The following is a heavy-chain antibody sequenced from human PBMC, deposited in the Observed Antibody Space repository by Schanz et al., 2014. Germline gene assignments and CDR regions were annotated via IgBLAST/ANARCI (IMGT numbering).Heavy chain of an antibody. D-gene: IGHD7-27*01. J-gene: IGHJ4*02. CDR1: GFTFSSYW. CDR3: AKYGGELGVAFEY. CDR2: IKQDGSEK. Sequence: EVQLVESGGGLVQPGGSLRLSCAASGFTFSSYWMSWVRQAPGEGLEWVANIKQDGSEKYYVDSVKGRFTISRDNAKNSLYLQMNSLRPEDKAVYYCAKYGGELGVAFEYWGQGTLVTVSS. V-gene: IGHV3-7*01.